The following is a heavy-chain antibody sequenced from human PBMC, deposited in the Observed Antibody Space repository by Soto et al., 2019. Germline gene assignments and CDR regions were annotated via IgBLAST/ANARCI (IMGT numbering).Heavy chain of an antibody. CDR2: IYYSGST. CDR3: ATYNSPKYYFDY. D-gene: IGHD1-1*01. CDR1: GGSVSSGTYY. J-gene: IGHJ4*02. Sequence: QVQLQESGPGLVKPSETLSLTCTVSGGSVSSGTYYWSWIRQPPGKGLEWIGYIYYSGSTNYNPSLKSRVTISVDTSKNQFSLQLSSVTAADTAVYYWATYNSPKYYFDYWGQGTLVTVSS. V-gene: IGHV4-61*01.